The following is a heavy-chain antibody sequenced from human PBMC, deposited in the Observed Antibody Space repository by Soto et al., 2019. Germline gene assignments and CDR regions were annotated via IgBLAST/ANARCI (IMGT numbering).Heavy chain of an antibody. J-gene: IGHJ4*02. CDR3: AREPAILYGDYVGVRYYFDY. Sequence: EVQLVESGGGLVQPGGSLRLSCAASGFTFSSYSMNWVRQAPGKGLEWVSSISSSSSTIYYADSVKGRFTISRDNAKNSLYLQMNSLGDEDTAVYYCAREPAILYGDYVGVRYYFDYWGQGTLVTVSS. D-gene: IGHD4-17*01. V-gene: IGHV3-48*02. CDR1: GFTFSSYS. CDR2: ISSSSSTI.